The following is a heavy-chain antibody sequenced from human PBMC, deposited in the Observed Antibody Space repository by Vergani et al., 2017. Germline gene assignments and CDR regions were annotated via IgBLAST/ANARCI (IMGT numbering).Heavy chain of an antibody. D-gene: IGHD1-26*01. CDR2: LTGGGGST. J-gene: IGHJ4*02. CDR1: GFTFSTYA. V-gene: IGHV3-23*01. CDR3: VKDAGSYENFFDS. Sequence: EVQLLESGGSLKQPGGSVRLSCAASGFTFSTYAMHWVRQAPGKGLEWVSALTGGGGSTSYADSFKGRFIISRDNYRDTLYLQMNSLRPEDTATYYCVKDAGSYENFFDSWGQGTLVTVSS.